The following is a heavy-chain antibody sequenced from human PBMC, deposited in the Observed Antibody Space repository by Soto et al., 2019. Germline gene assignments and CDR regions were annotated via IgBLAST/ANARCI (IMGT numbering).Heavy chain of an antibody. CDR3: ASNTAFKSDY. V-gene: IGHV4-34*01. J-gene: IGHJ4*02. CDR2: IHHSGNT. Sequence: QVQLQQWGAGLLKPSENLSLTCAVFGGSFRDYNWNWIRQSPGKGPEWIGEIHHSGNTNHNPSLKSRITMSVDTSKSQFSLKLSSVTAADTAVYYCASNTAFKSDYWGQGVLVTVSS. CDR1: GGSFRDYN.